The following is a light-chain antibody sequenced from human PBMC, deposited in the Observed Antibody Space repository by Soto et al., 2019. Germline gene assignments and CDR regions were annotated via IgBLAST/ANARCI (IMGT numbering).Light chain of an antibody. Sequence: QSALTKPACVSGSPGQSVTISCTGTSSDVGGYNYVSWYQQHPGKAPKLMIYDVSNRPSGVSNRFSGSKSGNTASLTISGLQAEDEADYYCSSYTSSSTRVFGGGTKVTVL. V-gene: IGLV2-14*01. CDR1: SSDVGGYNY. CDR3: SSYTSSSTRV. CDR2: DVS. J-gene: IGLJ2*01.